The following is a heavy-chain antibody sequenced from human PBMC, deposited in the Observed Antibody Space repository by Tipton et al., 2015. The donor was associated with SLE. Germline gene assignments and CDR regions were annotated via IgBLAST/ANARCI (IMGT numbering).Heavy chain of an antibody. Sequence: TLSLTCTVSGGSISGHYWSWIRQPPGKGLEWIGCVYNSGSTNYKPSLKSRVTISLDTSKNEFSLNLTSVTAADTAVYYCARGQGFGQLLDYFDYWGLGTLVTVSS. J-gene: IGHJ4*02. CDR1: GGSISGHY. V-gene: IGHV4-59*11. D-gene: IGHD3-10*01. CDR3: ARGQGFGQLLDYFDY. CDR2: VYNSGST.